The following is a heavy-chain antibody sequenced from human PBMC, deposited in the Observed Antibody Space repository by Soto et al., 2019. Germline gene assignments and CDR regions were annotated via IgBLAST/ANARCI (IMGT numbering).Heavy chain of an antibody. V-gene: IGHV1-2*04. Sequence: ASVKVSCKASGYTFTGYYMHWVRQAPGQGLEWMGWINPNSGGTNYAQKFQGWVTMTRDTSISTAYMELSRLRSDDTAVYYCARTDSVRVLGYCSGGSCPEFWFDDWGQGTLVTVS. CDR2: INPNSGGT. D-gene: IGHD2-15*01. J-gene: IGHJ5*02. CDR1: GYTFTGYY. CDR3: ARTDSVRVLGYCSGGSCPEFWFDD.